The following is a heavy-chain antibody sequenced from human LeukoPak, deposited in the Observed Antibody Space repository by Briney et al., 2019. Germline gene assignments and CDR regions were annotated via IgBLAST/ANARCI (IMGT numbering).Heavy chain of an antibody. Sequence: PSETLSLTCTVSGGSINSRSYFWSWIRQPAGKGLEWIGRIYTSGSTNYNPSLKSRVTISVDTSMNQFSLKLSPVTAADTAVYYCARSFRWRNDYGDYEAGAFDIWGQGTMVTVSS. J-gene: IGHJ3*02. CDR1: GGSINSRSYF. V-gene: IGHV4-61*02. D-gene: IGHD4-17*01. CDR2: IYTSGST. CDR3: ARSFRWRNDYGDYEAGAFDI.